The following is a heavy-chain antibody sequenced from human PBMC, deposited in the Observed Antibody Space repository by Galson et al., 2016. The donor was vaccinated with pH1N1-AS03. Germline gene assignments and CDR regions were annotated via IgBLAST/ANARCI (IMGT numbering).Heavy chain of an antibody. CDR3: VRERGESSGWKTRWFDP. D-gene: IGHD6-19*01. CDR2: TYYRSKWYN. Sequence: CAISGDSVSSNGAAWNWIRQSPSRGLEWLGRTYYRSKWYNDYAVSVKGRITIYADTSRNQFSLQLNSVMPEDTAVYYCVRERGESSGWKTRWFDPWGQGTLVTVSS. CDR1: GDSVSSNGAA. V-gene: IGHV6-1*01. J-gene: IGHJ5*02.